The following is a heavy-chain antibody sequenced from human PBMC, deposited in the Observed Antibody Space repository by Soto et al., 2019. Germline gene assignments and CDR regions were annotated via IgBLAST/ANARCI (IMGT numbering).Heavy chain of an antibody. CDR3: XXXXXXSFYY. Sequence: QVQLVQSGAEVKKPGASVKVSCKASGYTFTSYGISWVRQAPGQGLEWMGWISAYNGNTNYAQKLQGRVTMTTDTXXXXXXXXXXXXXXXXXXXXXXXXXXXXSFYYWGQGTLVTVSS. V-gene: IGHV1-18*01. J-gene: IGHJ4*02. CDR1: GYTFTSYG. CDR2: ISAYNGNT. D-gene: IGHD1-26*01.